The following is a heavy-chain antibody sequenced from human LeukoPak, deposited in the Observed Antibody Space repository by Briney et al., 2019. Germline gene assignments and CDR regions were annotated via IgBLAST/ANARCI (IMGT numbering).Heavy chain of an antibody. CDR3: AWHCSSTSCYTHDH. Sequence: PGGSLRLSCAASGFTFSSYSMNWVRQAPGKGLEWVSYISSSSSTIYYADSVKGRFTISRDNAKNSLYLQMNSLRAEDTAVYYCAWHCSSTSCYTHDHWGQGTLVTVSS. J-gene: IGHJ4*02. V-gene: IGHV3-48*04. CDR2: ISSSSSTI. D-gene: IGHD2-2*02. CDR1: GFTFSSYS.